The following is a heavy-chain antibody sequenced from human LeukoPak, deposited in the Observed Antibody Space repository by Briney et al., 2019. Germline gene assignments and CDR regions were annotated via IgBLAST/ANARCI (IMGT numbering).Heavy chain of an antibody. J-gene: IGHJ4*02. V-gene: IGHV3-7*05. CDR2: IKQDGSDK. D-gene: IGHD4-17*01. CDR1: GFTFSQYW. Sequence: PGGSLRLSCAASGFTFSQYWMIWVRLAPGRGPEWVAHIKQDGSDKYYVDSVKGRFTISRDNSKNSLYLEMNSLRADDTPVYYCVRDPAYGAIDYWGQGTLVTVSS. CDR3: VRDPAYGAIDY.